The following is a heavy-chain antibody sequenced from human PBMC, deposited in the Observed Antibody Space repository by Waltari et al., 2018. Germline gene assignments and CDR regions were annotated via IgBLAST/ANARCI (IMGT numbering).Heavy chain of an antibody. Sequence: QVQLQQRGAGLLKPSETLSVTSAVHGGSFSGYYWSSIRRPPGKGLEWIGEIKHSGRNNYNPSLKSRVTISVDTSKNQFSLKLSSVTAADTAVYYCARRPFWSGYRPIDYWGQGTLVTVSS. V-gene: IGHV4-34*01. J-gene: IGHJ4*02. CDR3: ARRPFWSGYRPIDY. D-gene: IGHD3-3*01. CDR2: IKHSGRN. CDR1: GGSFSGYY.